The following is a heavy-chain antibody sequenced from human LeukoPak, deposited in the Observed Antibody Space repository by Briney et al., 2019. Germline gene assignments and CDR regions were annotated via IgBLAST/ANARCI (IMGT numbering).Heavy chain of an antibody. CDR2: INHSGST. CDR3: ARKGELLDY. V-gene: IGHV4-34*01. CDR1: GGSFSGYY. Sequence: SETLSLTCAVYGGSFSGYYWSWIRQPPEKGLEWIGEINHSGSTNYNPSLKSRVTISVDTSKNQFSLKLSSVTAADTAVYYCARKGELLDYWGQGTLVTVSS. D-gene: IGHD1-26*01. J-gene: IGHJ4*02.